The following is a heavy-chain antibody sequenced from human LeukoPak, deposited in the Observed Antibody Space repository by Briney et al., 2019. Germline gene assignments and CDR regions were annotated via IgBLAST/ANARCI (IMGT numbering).Heavy chain of an antibody. Sequence: GGSLRLSCAASEFTIGAFWMSWVRQAPGKGLEWLANIKEDGTEKYYVDSVRGRFTISRDNAKNSLYLQMNSLRAEDTAVYFCARGEMTYANWGQGTLVTVSS. V-gene: IGHV3-7*03. J-gene: IGHJ4*02. CDR3: ARGEMTYAN. CDR1: EFTIGAFW. CDR2: IKEDGTEK.